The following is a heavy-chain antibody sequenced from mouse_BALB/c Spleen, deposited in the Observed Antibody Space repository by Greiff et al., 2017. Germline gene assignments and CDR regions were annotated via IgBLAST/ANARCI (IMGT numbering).Heavy chain of an antibody. J-gene: IGHJ2*01. V-gene: IGHV5-12-2*01. CDR3: ARHKGLAARAYFDY. CDR1: GFTFSSYT. Sequence: EVNLVESGGGLVQPGGSLKLSCAASGFTFSSYTMSWVRQTPEKRLEWVAYISNGGGSTYYPDTVKGRFTISRDNAKNTLYLQMSSLKSEDTAMYYCARHKGLAARAYFDYWGQGTTLTVSS. D-gene: IGHD3-1*01. CDR2: ISNGGGST.